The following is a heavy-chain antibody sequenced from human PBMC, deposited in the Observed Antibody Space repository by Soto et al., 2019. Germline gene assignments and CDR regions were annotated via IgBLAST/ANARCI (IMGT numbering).Heavy chain of an antibody. D-gene: IGHD2-15*01. CDR3: PTESMGGSDN. V-gene: IGHV3-15*01. J-gene: IGHJ4*02. CDR1: GFTFRNAW. Sequence: WGALRLSCAASGFTFRNAWMSWFPPPPGKGLEWVGRIKSKTDGGTTDYAAPVEGRFPISRDDSKNTLYLQMNSLKTEDTAVYYCPTESMGGSDNCGQGTLVTVSS. CDR2: IKSKTDGGTT.